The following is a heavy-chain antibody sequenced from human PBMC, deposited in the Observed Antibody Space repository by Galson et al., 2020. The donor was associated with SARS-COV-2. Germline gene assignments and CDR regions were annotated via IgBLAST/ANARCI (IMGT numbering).Heavy chain of an antibody. V-gene: IGHV4-31*03. CDR2: LYYSGSN. CDR3: ARNSITIFGVVNSFDY. CDR1: GGSISSGGYY. J-gene: IGHJ4*02. Sequence: SETLSLTCTVSGGSISSGGYYWSWIRQHPGQGREWMGYLYYSGSNYYNPSLKSRVTISVDTSKNQFSLKLSSVTAADAAVYYCARNSITIFGVVNSFDYWGQGTLVTVSS. D-gene: IGHD3-3*01.